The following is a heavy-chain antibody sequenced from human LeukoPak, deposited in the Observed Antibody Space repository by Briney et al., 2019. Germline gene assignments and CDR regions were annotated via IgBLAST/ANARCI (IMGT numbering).Heavy chain of an antibody. D-gene: IGHD3-3*01. CDR3: ARVGRFLEWLLSSSYYYYMDV. J-gene: IGHJ6*03. Sequence: SSETLSLTCAVYGGSFSGYYWSWIRQPPGKGLEWIGEINHSGSTNYNPSLKSRVTISVDTSKNQFSLKLSSVTAADTAVYYCARVGRFLEWLLSSSYYYYMDVWGKGTTVTVSS. V-gene: IGHV4-34*01. CDR2: INHSGST. CDR1: GGSFSGYY.